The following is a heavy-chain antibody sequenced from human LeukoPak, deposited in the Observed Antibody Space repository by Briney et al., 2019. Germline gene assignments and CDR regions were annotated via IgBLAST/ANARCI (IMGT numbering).Heavy chain of an antibody. CDR2: ISYDGSNK. CDR3: AKDLPYALDY. D-gene: IGHD2-2*01. J-gene: IGHJ4*02. V-gene: IGHV3-30*18. Sequence: PGGSLRLSCAASGFTFSSYGMHRVRQAPGKGLEWVAVISYDGSNKYYADSVKGRFTISRDNSKNTLYLQMNSLRAEDTAVYYCAKDLPYALDYWGQGTLVTVSS. CDR1: GFTFSSYG.